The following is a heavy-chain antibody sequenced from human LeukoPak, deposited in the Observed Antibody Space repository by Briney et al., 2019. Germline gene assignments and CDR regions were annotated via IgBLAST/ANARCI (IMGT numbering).Heavy chain of an antibody. V-gene: IGHV1-2*02. CDR1: GYTFTAYY. CDR2: VVPNGGGT. Sequence: ASGKFSSKASGYTFTAYYIHWVRQAPGQGGEGMGWVVPNGGGTNYARKFLGRVTMTRDTSISTAHMELSGLRSDDTAVYYCARTYSYGRFDFWGQGTLVTVSS. J-gene: IGHJ4*02. D-gene: IGHD5-18*01. CDR3: ARTYSYGRFDF.